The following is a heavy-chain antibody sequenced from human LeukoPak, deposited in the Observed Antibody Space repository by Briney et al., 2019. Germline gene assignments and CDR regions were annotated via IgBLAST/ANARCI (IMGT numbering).Heavy chain of an antibody. CDR3: ARFRGTSQTYYFDF. CDR1: EFTFSSFT. Sequence: KSGGSLRLSCAASEFTFSSFTMNWVRQAPGKGLEWVSSISSSSSYIYYADSVKGRFTISRDNGKNSLYLQMNSPRAEDTAVYYCARFRGTSQTYYFDFWGQGTLVTVSS. CDR2: ISSSSSYI. V-gene: IGHV3-21*01. D-gene: IGHD1-1*01. J-gene: IGHJ4*02.